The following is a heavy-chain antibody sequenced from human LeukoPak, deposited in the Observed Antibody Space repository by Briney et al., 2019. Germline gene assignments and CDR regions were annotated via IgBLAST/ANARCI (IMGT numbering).Heavy chain of an antibody. CDR3: ASPVGATTVRAFDI. CDR2: TRNEANIYTT. CDR1: GFIFSDHY. Sequence: GGSLRLSCAASGFIFSDHYMDWVRQAPGKGPEWVGRTRNEANIYTTKYAASVKGRFTISRDDSKNSLYLQMNSLKTEDTAVYYCASPVGATTVRAFDIWGQGTMVTVSS. D-gene: IGHD1-26*01. V-gene: IGHV3-72*01. J-gene: IGHJ3*02.